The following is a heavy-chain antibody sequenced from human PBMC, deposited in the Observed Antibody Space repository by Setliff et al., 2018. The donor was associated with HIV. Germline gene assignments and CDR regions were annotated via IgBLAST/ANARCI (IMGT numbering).Heavy chain of an antibody. CDR3: ATLQFLDLGGFDP. D-gene: IGHD3-3*01. CDR2: INHSGST. Sequence: SETLSLTCAVYGGSFSGYYWRWIRQPPGKGLEWIGDINHSGSTNYNPSPKSRVTISVDTSKNQFSLKLSSLTAADTAVYYCATLQFLDLGGFDPWGQGTLVTVS. CDR1: GGSFSGYY. V-gene: IGHV4-34*01. J-gene: IGHJ5*02.